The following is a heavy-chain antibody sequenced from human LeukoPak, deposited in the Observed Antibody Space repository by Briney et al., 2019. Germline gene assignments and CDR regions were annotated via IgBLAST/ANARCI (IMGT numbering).Heavy chain of an antibody. D-gene: IGHD3-22*01. J-gene: IGHJ4*02. CDR1: GGSFSGYY. CDR3: ARDQGTIILGYFDY. CDR2: INHSGST. V-gene: IGHV4-34*01. Sequence: PSETLSLTCAVYGGSFSGYYWSWIRQPPGKGLEWIGEINHSGSTNYNPSLKSRVTISVDTSKNQFSLKLSSVTAADTAVYYCARDQGTIILGYFDYWGQGTLVTVSS.